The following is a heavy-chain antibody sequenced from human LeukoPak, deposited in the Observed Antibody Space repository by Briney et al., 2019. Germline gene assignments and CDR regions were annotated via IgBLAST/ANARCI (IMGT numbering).Heavy chain of an antibody. V-gene: IGHV4-30-4*01. Sequence: SETLSLTCTVSGGSISSGDYYWSWIRQPPGKGLEWIGYIYYSGSTYYNPSLKSRVTISVDTSKNQFSLKLSSVTAADTAVYDCARRWYLGYGMDVWGQGTTVTVSS. CDR2: IYYSGST. D-gene: IGHD3-16*01. CDR1: GGSISSGDYY. J-gene: IGHJ6*02. CDR3: ARRWYLGYGMDV.